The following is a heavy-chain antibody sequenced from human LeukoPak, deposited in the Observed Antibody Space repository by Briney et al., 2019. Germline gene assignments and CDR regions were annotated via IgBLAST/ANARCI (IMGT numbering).Heavy chain of an antibody. CDR1: GGSISSSSYY. CDR2: IYYSGST. Sequence: PTETLSLTCTVSGGSISSSSYYWGWIRQPPGKGLEWIGSIYYSGSTYYNPSLKSRVTVSVDTSKNQFSLKLSSVTAADTAVYYCARHRNDYVWGSYRVDYWGQGTLVTVSS. V-gene: IGHV4-39*01. CDR3: ARHRNDYVWGSYRVDY. D-gene: IGHD3-16*02. J-gene: IGHJ4*02.